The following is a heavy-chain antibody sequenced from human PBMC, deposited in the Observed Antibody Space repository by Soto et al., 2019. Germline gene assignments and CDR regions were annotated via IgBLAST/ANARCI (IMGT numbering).Heavy chain of an antibody. Sequence: PGGSLRLSCAASGFTFSNAWMSWVRQAPGKGLEWVGRIKSKTDGGTTDYAAPVKGRFTISRDDSKNTLYLQMNSLKTEDTAVYYCAKGSILTGYFHLGYYYGMDVWGQGTTVTVSS. CDR1: GFTFSNAW. CDR2: IKSKTDGGTT. V-gene: IGHV3-15*01. J-gene: IGHJ6*02. D-gene: IGHD3-9*01. CDR3: AKGSILTGYFHLGYYYGMDV.